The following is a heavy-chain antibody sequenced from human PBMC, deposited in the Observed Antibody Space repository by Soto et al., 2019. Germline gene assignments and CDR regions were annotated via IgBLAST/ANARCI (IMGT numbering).Heavy chain of an antibody. CDR1: GFTFSSYT. CDR3: ARTGTNPWGY. Sequence: EVQLLESGGGLVQPGGSLRLSCAASGFTFSSYTMTWVRQAPGKGLEWVSSIHSSSHRIYYADSVKGRFTISRDNSKNTLSVQMDSLRGEDTAVYYCARTGTNPWGYWGQGTLVTVSS. D-gene: IGHD2-2*01. CDR2: IHSSSHRI. V-gene: IGHV3-23*01. J-gene: IGHJ4*02.